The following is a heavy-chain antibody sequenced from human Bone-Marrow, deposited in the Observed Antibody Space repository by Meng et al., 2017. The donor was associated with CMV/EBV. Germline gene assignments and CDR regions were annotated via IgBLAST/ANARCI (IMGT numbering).Heavy chain of an antibody. CDR1: TFSNYA. CDR2: IIPIVLIP. J-gene: IGHJ4*02. CDR3: ATDSLGCGGECYYPFDF. D-gene: IGHD2-21*01. V-gene: IGHV1-69*10. Sequence: TFSNYAISWVRQAPGQGLEWMGAIIPIVLIPTYPRKFQDRVTITADKSTSTAYMELSSLRSEDTAVYYCATDSLGCGGECYYPFDFWGQGTLVTVSS.